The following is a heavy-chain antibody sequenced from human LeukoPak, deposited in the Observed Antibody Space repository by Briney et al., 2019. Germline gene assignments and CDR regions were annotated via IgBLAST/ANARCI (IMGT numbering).Heavy chain of an antibody. CDR3: ARELSSIPLFGLPTLGMYDP. D-gene: IGHD2-21*01. CDR2: IYYSGST. CDR1: GGSISSYY. Sequence: PSETLSLTCTVSGGSISSYYWSWIRQPPGKGLEWIGYIYYSGSTNYNPSLKSRVTISVDTSKNQFSLKLSSVTAADTAVYYCARELSSIPLFGLPTLGMYDPCDQGTLVTVSS. V-gene: IGHV4-59*01. J-gene: IGHJ5*02.